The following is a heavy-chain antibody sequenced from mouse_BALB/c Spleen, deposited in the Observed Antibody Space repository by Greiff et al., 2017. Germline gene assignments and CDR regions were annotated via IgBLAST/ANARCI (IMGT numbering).Heavy chain of an antibody. CDR2: INPYNDGT. D-gene: IGHD2-2*01. V-gene: IGHV1-14*01. CDR1: GYTFTSYV. J-gene: IGHJ2*01. CDR3: ARNYGYDY. Sequence: VQLQQSGPELVKPGASVKMSCKASGYTFTSYVMHWVKQKPGQGLEWIGYINPYNDGTKYNEKCKGKATLTSDKSSSTAYMELSSLTSEDSAVYYCARNYGYDYWGQGTTLTVSA.